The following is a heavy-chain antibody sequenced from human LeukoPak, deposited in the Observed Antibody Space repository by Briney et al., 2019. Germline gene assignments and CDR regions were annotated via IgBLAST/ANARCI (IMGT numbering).Heavy chain of an antibody. CDR2: INSDGSDI. CDR1: GFTFSRYW. CDR3: ARGSYGDYDG. D-gene: IGHD4-17*01. J-gene: IGHJ4*02. V-gene: IGHV3-74*01. Sequence: PGGSLRLSCAASGFTFSRYWMHWVRHAPGKGLVWVSRINSDGSDITYADSVKGRFTTSRDNSKNTLCLQMNSLRAEDTALYYCARGSYGDYDGWGQGTLVTVSS.